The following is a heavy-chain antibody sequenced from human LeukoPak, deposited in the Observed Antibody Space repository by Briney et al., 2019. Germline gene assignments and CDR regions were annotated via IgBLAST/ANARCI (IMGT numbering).Heavy chain of an antibody. V-gene: IGHV4-34*01. J-gene: IGHJ6*03. CDR2: VTYSGST. Sequence: SETLSLTCAVDGESFSGYYWSWIRQPPGKGLEWMGEVTYSGSTNYNPSLKSRVTISVDTSKNQFFLKLSSVTAADTAVYYCARRRYCSSTSCSKYGYYMDVWGQGTTVTISS. CDR3: ARRRYCSSTSCSKYGYYMDV. D-gene: IGHD2-2*01. CDR1: GESFSGYY.